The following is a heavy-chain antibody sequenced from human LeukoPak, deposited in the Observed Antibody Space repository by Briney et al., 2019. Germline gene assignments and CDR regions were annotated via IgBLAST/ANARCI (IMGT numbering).Heavy chain of an antibody. CDR3: AKVVRVVPAANNWFDP. CDR2: ISGSGGST. Sequence: GGSLRLSCAASGFTFSSYAMSWVRQAPGKGLEWFSAISGSGGSTYYADSVKGRFTISRDNSKNTLYLQMNSLRAEDTAVYYCAKVVRVVPAANNWFDPWGQGTLVTVSS. D-gene: IGHD2-2*01. CDR1: GFTFSSYA. J-gene: IGHJ5*02. V-gene: IGHV3-23*01.